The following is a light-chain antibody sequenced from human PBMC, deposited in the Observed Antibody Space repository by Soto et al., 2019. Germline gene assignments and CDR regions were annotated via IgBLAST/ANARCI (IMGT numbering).Light chain of an antibody. CDR3: QQYNNWPPIT. CDR1: QSVRSK. CDR2: GAS. J-gene: IGKJ5*01. V-gene: IGKV3-15*01. Sequence: EVVMTQSPDTLSVSPGETVTLSCRASQSVRSKLAWYQQKPGKDPRLFIYGASTRATGIPARFSGSGSGTEFTLTTSSLQSEDVAISYCQQYNNWPPITFGQGTRLEIK.